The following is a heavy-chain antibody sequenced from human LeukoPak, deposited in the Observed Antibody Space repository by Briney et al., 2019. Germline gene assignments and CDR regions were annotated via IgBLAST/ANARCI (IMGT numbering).Heavy chain of an antibody. J-gene: IGHJ4*02. CDR3: VRGVD. Sequence: PGGSLRLSCAGSGFTFSSSDMNWVSQAPGKGLEWVSFISSSGATIYYADSVKGRFTISRDNAKNSLFLQMNSLRAEDTALYYCVRGVDWGQGTLVTVSS. CDR2: ISSSGATI. V-gene: IGHV3-48*03. CDR1: GFTFSSSD.